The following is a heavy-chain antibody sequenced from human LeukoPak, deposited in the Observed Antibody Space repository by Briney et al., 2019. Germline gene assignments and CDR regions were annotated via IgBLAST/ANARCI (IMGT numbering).Heavy chain of an antibody. D-gene: IGHD3-22*01. Sequence: GGSLRLSCAASGFTFSSYAMHWVRQAPGKGLEWVAVISYDGSNKYYADSVKGRFTISRDNSKNTLYLQMNSLRAEDTAVYYCARDLGYDSSRDYYYGTDVWGQGTTVTVSS. V-gene: IGHV3-30*04. CDR1: GFTFSSYA. CDR2: ISYDGSNK. CDR3: ARDLGYDSSRDYYYGTDV. J-gene: IGHJ6*02.